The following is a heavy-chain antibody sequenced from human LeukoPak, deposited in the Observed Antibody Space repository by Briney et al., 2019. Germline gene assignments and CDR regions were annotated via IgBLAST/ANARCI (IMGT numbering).Heavy chain of an antibody. J-gene: IGHJ4*02. CDR1: GGSFSGYY. D-gene: IGHD6-19*01. CDR2: INHSGST. Sequence: SETLSLTCAVYGGSFSGYYWSWIRQPPGKGLEWIGEINHSGSTNYNPSLKSRVTISVDTSKNQFSLKLSSVTAAATAVYYCARLVQGSGYDSAVAGTYYFDYWGQGTLVTVSS. CDR3: ARLVQGSGYDSAVAGTYYFDY. V-gene: IGHV4-34*01.